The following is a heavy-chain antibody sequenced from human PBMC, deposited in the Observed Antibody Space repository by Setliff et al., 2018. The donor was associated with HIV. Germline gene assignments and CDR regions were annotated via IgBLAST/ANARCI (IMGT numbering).Heavy chain of an antibody. CDR3: ARDRRYYDSSGYWYNWFDP. V-gene: IGHV4-61*09. Sequence: SETLSLTSTVAGDSIRISSYYWGWIRQPAGKGLEWIGHISTSGSTNYNPSLKSRVTISVDTSKNQSSLKLSSVTAADTAVYYCARDRRYYDSSGYWYNWFDPWGQGTLVTVSS. CDR1: GDSIRISSYY. J-gene: IGHJ5*02. CDR2: ISTSGST. D-gene: IGHD3-22*01.